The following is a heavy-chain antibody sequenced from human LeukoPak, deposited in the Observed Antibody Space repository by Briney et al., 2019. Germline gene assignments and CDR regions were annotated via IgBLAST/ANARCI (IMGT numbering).Heavy chain of an antibody. Sequence: GGSLRLSCAASGFTFSSYWMSWVRQAPGKGLEWVANIKQDGSEKDYVDSVKGRFTISRDNAKNSLYLQMNSLRAEDTAVYSCARDIFTYSSGWYYFDYWGQGTLVTVSS. CDR3: ARDIFTYSSGWYYFDY. V-gene: IGHV3-7*03. CDR1: GFTFSSYW. J-gene: IGHJ4*02. D-gene: IGHD6-19*01. CDR2: IKQDGSEK.